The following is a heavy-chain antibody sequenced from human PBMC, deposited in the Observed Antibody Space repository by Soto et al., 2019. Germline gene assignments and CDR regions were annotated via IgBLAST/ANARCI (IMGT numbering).Heavy chain of an antibody. CDR2: IIPIFGTA. CDR1: GSTFSSYA. V-gene: IGHV1-69*13. Sequence: GASVKVSCKASGSTFSSYAISWVRQAPGQGLERMGGIIPIFGTANYAQKFQGRVTITADESTSTAYMELSSLRSEDTAVYYCARVSVAGDHYYYYGMDVWGQGTTVTVSS. J-gene: IGHJ6*02. CDR3: ARVSVAGDHYYYYGMDV. D-gene: IGHD6-19*01.